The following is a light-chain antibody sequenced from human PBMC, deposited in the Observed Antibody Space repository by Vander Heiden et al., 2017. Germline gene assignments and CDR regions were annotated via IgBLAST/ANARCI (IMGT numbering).Light chain of an antibody. CDR1: SSNIGTNS. CDR3: GTWDSSLSVWV. CDR2: ENN. J-gene: IGLJ3*02. Sequence: QSVLTQPPSVSAAPGQKVTISCSGSSSNIGTNSVSWYQQLPGTAPKLLIYENNKRPSGIPDRFSGSKSGTSATLGITGLQTGDEADYYCGTWDSSLSVWVFGGGTKLTVL. V-gene: IGLV1-51*02.